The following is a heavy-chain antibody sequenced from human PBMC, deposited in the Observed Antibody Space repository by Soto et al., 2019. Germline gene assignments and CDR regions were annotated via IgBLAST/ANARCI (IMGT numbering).Heavy chain of an antibody. CDR3: ARDGYGQHYFDY. Sequence: GGSLRLSCAASGFTFSSYGMHWVRQAPGKGLEWVAVIWYDGSNKYYADSVKGRFTISRDNSKNTLYLQMNSLRAEDTAVYYCARDGYGQHYFDYWGQGTLVTVSS. V-gene: IGHV3-33*01. D-gene: IGHD5-18*01. J-gene: IGHJ4*02. CDR2: IWYDGSNK. CDR1: GFTFSSYG.